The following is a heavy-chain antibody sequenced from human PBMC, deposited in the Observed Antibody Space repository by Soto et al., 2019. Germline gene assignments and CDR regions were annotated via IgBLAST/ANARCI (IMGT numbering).Heavy chain of an antibody. J-gene: IGHJ4*02. CDR2: INHRGSA. CDR1: GASVSSTYW. V-gene: IGHV4-4*02. Sequence: ASETPSLTCAVSGASVSSTYWWGWVRQPPGKGPEWIGEINHRGSANYNPSLKSRVTISVDISKSQFSLRLTSVTAADTAVYYCARYNAASGTYYFDYWGQGALVTVSS. CDR3: ARYNAASGTYYFDY. D-gene: IGHD6-13*01.